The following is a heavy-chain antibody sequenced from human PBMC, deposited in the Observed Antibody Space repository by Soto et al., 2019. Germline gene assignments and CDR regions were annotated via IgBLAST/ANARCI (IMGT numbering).Heavy chain of an antibody. V-gene: IGHV3-7*01. J-gene: IGHJ4*02. CDR2: IKQDGSEK. Sequence: PGGSLRLSCAASGFTFSSYWMSWVRQAPGKGLEWVANIKQDGSEKYYVDSVKGRFTISRDNAKNSLYLQMNSLRAEGTAVYYCASIHSSGWYLFDYWGQGTLVTVSS. CDR3: ASIHSSGWYLFDY. CDR1: GFTFSSYW. D-gene: IGHD6-19*01.